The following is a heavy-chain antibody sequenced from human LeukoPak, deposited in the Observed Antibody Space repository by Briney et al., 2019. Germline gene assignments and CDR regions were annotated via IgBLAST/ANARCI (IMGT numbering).Heavy chain of an antibody. CDR1: GFPFSSYG. CDR3: VRKYNILTGYDGYFDY. Sequence: PGGSLRLSCAASGFPFSSYGMHWVRQAPGKGLEWVALIWYDGSNLYYADSVKGRFTISKDSSKNTLYLHMNSLRAEDTAVYYCVRKYNILTGYDGYFDYWGQGTLVTVSS. V-gene: IGHV3-33*01. D-gene: IGHD3-9*01. CDR2: IWYDGSNL. J-gene: IGHJ4*02.